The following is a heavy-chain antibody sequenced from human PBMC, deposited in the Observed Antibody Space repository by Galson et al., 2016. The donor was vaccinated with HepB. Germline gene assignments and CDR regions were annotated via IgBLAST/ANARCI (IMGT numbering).Heavy chain of an antibody. J-gene: IGHJ6*02. D-gene: IGHD2-21*02. CDR3: TRDDSYGLDV. Sequence: SLRLSCAASGFSFSDHAMHWVRQAPGRGLESVASISNNGDTTYYADSVKDRFTISRDNAKNTVHLQMNSLRAEDTAIYYCTRDDSYGLDVWGQGTTVTVSS. CDR2: ISNNGDTT. CDR1: GFSFSDHA. V-gene: IGHV3-64*04.